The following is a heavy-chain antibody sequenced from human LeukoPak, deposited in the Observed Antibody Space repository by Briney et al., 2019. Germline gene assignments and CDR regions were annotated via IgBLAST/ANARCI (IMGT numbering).Heavy chain of an antibody. CDR3: AKGEYYYGSGSYYSPFDY. J-gene: IGHJ4*02. CDR1: GFTFSSYG. D-gene: IGHD3-10*01. Sequence: GGSLRLSCAASGFTFSSYGMHWVRQAPGKGLGWVAFIRYDGSNKYYADSVKGRFTIPRDNSKNTLYLQMNSLRAEDTAVYYCAKGEYYYGSGSYYSPFDYWGQGTLVTVSS. V-gene: IGHV3-30*02. CDR2: IRYDGSNK.